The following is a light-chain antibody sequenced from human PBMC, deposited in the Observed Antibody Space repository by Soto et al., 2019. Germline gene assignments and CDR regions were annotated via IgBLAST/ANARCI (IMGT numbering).Light chain of an antibody. Sequence: EIVLTQSPGTLSLSPGERATLSCRASQSVSSSYLAWCQQKPGQAPRLLIYGASSRATGIPDRFSGSGSGTDFTLTISRLEPEDFAVYDCQQYGSSPMITFGQGTRLEIK. CDR3: QQYGSSPMIT. V-gene: IGKV3-20*01. J-gene: IGKJ5*01. CDR2: GAS. CDR1: QSVSSSY.